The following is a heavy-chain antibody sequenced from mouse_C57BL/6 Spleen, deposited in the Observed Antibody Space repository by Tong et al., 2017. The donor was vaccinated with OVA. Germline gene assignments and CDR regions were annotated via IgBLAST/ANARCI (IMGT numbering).Heavy chain of an antibody. D-gene: IGHD1-1*01. V-gene: IGHV1-53*01. CDR3: AGDFSGRSCGCCFAS. J-gene: IGHJ2*01. Sequence: VQLQESGTELVKPGASVKLSCKASGYTFTSYWMHWVKQRPGQGLEWIGNINPSNGGTNYNEKFKSKATLTVDKSSSAAFLQLSSLTSDASAVCYCAGDFSGRSCGCCFASWGHGPTLSVST. CDR1: GYTFTSYW. CDR2: INPSNGGT.